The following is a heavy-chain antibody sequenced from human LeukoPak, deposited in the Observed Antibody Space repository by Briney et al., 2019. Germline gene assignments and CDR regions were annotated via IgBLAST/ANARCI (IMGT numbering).Heavy chain of an antibody. CDR3: ARSGSGYYLGFDY. CDR2: ISSSSSAI. J-gene: IGHJ4*02. D-gene: IGHD3-22*01. V-gene: IGHV3-48*04. CDR1: GFTFSSYS. Sequence: PGGSLRLSCAASGFTFSSYSMNWVRQAPGKGLEWVSYISSSSSAIYYADSVKGRFTISRDNAKNSLYLQMNSLRAEDTAVYYCARSGSGYYLGFDYWGQGTLVTVSS.